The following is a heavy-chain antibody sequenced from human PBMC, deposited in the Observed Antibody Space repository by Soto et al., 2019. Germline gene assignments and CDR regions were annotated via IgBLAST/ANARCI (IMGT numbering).Heavy chain of an antibody. CDR2: ISASDGST. CDR3: AKGGLLEY. Sequence: EVQLLESGGGLVQPGGSLRLSCAASGFTFPSNDMSWVRQAPGKGLEWVSAISASDGSTYYADSVKGRFTVSRDNSKNTCYLQMNSLRAEDTATYYCAKGGLLEYWGRGTLVTVSS. CDR1: GFTFPSND. D-gene: IGHD3-16*01. J-gene: IGHJ4*02. V-gene: IGHV3-23*01.